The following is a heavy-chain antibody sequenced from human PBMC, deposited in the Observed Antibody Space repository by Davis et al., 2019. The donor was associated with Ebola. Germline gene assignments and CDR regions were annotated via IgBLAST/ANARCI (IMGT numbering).Heavy chain of an antibody. CDR1: GFTFSSYS. CDR3: ACRGVLVF. D-gene: IGHD3-10*01. Sequence: GESLKISCAASGFTFSSYSMNWVRQAPGKGLEWVSYISSSGSTIYYADSVKGRFTISRDNAKNSLYLQMNSLRAEDTAVYYCACRGVLVFWGQGTLVTVSS. CDR2: ISSSGSTI. J-gene: IGHJ4*02. V-gene: IGHV3-48*04.